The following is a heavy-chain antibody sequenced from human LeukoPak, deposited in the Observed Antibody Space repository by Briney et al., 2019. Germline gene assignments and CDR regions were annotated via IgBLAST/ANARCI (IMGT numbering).Heavy chain of an antibody. CDR3: ARWSHDSFGYYWISS. CDR1: GFTFSGHW. J-gene: IGHJ5*02. Sequence: GGSLRLSCAASGFTFSGHWMTWVRQAPGKGLQWVASIRQDGSVKYYVHSVQGRFIISRDNAMNSLYLQMNSLRAEDTAVYYCARWSHDSFGYYWISSWGQGTLVTVSS. V-gene: IGHV3-7*01. D-gene: IGHD3-22*01. CDR2: IRQDGSVK.